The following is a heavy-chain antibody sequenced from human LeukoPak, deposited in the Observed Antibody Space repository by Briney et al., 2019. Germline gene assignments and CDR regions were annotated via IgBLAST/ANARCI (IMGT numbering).Heavy chain of an antibody. V-gene: IGHV3-30*18. Sequence: PGGSLRLSCAASGFTFSSYGMHWVRQAPGKGLEWVAAISYDGSNKYYADSVKGRFTISRDNSKNTLYLQMNSLRAEDTAVYYCAKDLDYGDYFSYGGDYWGQGTLVTVSS. D-gene: IGHD4-17*01. CDR2: ISYDGSNK. CDR1: GFTFSSYG. J-gene: IGHJ4*02. CDR3: AKDLDYGDYFSYGGDY.